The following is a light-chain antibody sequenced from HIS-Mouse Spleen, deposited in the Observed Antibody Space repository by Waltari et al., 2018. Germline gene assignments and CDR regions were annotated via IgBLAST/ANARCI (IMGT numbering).Light chain of an antibody. V-gene: IGKV1-5*03. CDR2: KAS. J-gene: IGKJ1*01. CDR3: QQYNSYSPWT. Sequence: DIQMTQSPSTLSASVGDSVNITCRASQSISSWLAWYQQKPGKAPKLLIYKASSLESGVPSRFSGSGSGTEFTLTISSLQPDDFATYYCQQYNSYSPWTFGQGTKVEIK. CDR1: QSISSW.